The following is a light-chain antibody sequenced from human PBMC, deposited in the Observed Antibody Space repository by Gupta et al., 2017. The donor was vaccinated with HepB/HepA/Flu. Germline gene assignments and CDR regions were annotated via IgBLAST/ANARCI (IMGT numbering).Light chain of an antibody. CDR3: QQYNSYST. CDR1: QSISSW. Sequence: EIQMTGSPSTLSASVGDRVTITCRASQSISSWLAWYQQKPGKAPKLLIYKASSLESGVPSRFSGSGPGTEFTLTISSLQPDDFATYYCQQYNSYSTFGQGTKVEIK. J-gene: IGKJ1*01. CDR2: KAS. V-gene: IGKV1-5*03.